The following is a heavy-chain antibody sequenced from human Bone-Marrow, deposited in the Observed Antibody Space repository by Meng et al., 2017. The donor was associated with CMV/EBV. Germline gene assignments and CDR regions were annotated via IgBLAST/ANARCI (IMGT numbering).Heavy chain of an antibody. D-gene: IGHD2-2*01. Sequence: ASVKVSCKASGYTFTKYHIHWVRQAPGQGLEWLGWINPKSGVTNHTQRFQGRLTMTRDASINTAYMEVSRLRSDDTAVYYCARDLGCSSTSCYLIGVDAFDIWGQGTMVTVSS. J-gene: IGHJ3*02. CDR3: ARDLGCSSTSCYLIGVDAFDI. V-gene: IGHV1-2*02. CDR2: INPKSGVT. CDR1: GYTFTKYH.